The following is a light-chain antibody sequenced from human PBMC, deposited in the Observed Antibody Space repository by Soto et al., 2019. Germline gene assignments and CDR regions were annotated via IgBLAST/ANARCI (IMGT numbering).Light chain of an antibody. V-gene: IGKV4-1*01. CDR1: QSILYSSNNRNY. J-gene: IGKJ3*01. Sequence: SQAVSLGERATINCKSSQSILYSSNNRNYLAWYQQKPGQPPKVVIYWASTRESGVPDRFSGSGSGTDFTLTINNLQAEDVAVYYCQQYYSTPFTFGPGTKVEI. CDR3: QQYYSTPFT. CDR2: WAS.